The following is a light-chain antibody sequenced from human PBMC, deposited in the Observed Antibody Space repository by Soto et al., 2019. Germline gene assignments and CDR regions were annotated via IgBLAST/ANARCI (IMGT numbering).Light chain of an antibody. CDR2: KAS. CDR1: QSISSW. J-gene: IGKJ1*01. V-gene: IGKV1-5*03. CDR3: QQYETFSGT. Sequence: DIQMTQSPSTLSASVGDRVTITCRASQSISSWLAWYQQKPGKAPKLLIYKASSLQSGVSSRFSGGGSGTKFTLTIASLQPDDFATYYCQQYETFSGTFGPGTKVDIK.